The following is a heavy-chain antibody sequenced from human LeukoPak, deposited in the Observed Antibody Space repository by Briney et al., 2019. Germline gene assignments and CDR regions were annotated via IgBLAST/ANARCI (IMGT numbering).Heavy chain of an antibody. J-gene: IGHJ5*02. Sequence: GASVKVSCKASGYTFTSYDINWVRQATGQGLEWMGWMNPNSGNTGYAQKFQGRVTMTRDTSISTAYMELSRLRSDDTAVYYCAIDRNTKLYYVDTAMVAPWGQGTLVTVSS. CDR2: MNPNSGNT. CDR3: AIDRNTKLYYVDTAMVAP. V-gene: IGHV1-8*02. D-gene: IGHD5-18*01. CDR1: GYTFTSYD.